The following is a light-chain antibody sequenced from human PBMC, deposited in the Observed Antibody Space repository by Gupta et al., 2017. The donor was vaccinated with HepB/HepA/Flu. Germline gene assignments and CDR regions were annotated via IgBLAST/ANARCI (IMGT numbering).Light chain of an antibody. Sequence: PSASGNRGKRVTISCSGSSSNIGSNTVNWYQQLPGTAPKLLIYSNNQRPSGVPDRFSGSKSGTSASLAISGLQSEDEADYYCAAWDESLNGWVFGGGTKLTVL. CDR1: SSNIGSNT. V-gene: IGLV1-44*01. CDR2: SNN. CDR3: AAWDESLNGWV. J-gene: IGLJ3*02.